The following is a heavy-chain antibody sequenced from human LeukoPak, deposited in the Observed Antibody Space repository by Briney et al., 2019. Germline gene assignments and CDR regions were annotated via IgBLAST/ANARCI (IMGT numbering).Heavy chain of an antibody. D-gene: IGHD6-13*01. CDR3: AKDAAGPEF. Sequence: GGSLRLSCLVSRLTFSSYSMTWVRQAPGKGLEWVSGISAGGGSSWYPDSVKGRFTISRDNSKHTLYLQMNSLRAEDTAIYYCAKDAAGPEFWGQGTLVTVSS. CDR1: RLTFSSYS. CDR2: ISAGGGSS. V-gene: IGHV3-23*01. J-gene: IGHJ4*02.